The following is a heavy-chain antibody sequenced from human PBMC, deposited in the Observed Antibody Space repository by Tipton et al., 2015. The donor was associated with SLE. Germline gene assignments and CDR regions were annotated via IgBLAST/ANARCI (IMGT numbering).Heavy chain of an antibody. CDR1: GYSIGSGYY. V-gene: IGHV4-38-2*02. D-gene: IGHD6-19*01. Sequence: TLSLTCAVSGYSIGSGYYWGWIRQPPGKGLEWIGSIHHSGSTYYNPSLKSRVTISVDTSKNHFSLKLSSVTAADTAIYYCARDEKAVAGTGETFDIWGQGTKVTVSS. CDR3: ARDEKAVAGTGETFDI. J-gene: IGHJ3*02. CDR2: IHHSGST.